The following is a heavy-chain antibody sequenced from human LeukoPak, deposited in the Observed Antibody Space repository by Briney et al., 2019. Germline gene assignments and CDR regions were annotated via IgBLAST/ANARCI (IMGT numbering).Heavy chain of an antibody. CDR3: ARRYYYNLGSFPFDF. D-gene: IGHD3-10*01. J-gene: IGHJ4*02. CDR2: IHNSGTT. V-gene: IGHV4-34*01. CDR1: GGPFSGYF. Sequence: SSETLSLTCAVSGGPFSGYFWSWIRQSSGKGLEWIGEIHNSGTTNYNPSLNSRVTISEDTSKNQFYLNLSSVTAADTAVYYCARRYYYNLGSFPFDFWGQGTLLTVSS.